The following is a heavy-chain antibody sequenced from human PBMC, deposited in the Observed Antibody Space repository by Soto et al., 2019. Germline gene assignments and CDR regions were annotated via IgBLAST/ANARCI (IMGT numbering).Heavy chain of an antibody. Sequence: EVQLLESGGGLVQPGGSLRLSCAASGFTFSSYGMSWVRQTPGKGLEWVSVFSGEDRRTHYADSVKGRFTISRDNSKNTLYLQMNSLRAEDSAVYYCAKDMAHDYDSSGGVGYFDLWGRGTLVTVSS. CDR2: FSGEDRRT. V-gene: IGHV3-23*01. CDR1: GFTFSSYG. J-gene: IGHJ2*01. CDR3: AKDMAHDYDSSGGVGYFDL. D-gene: IGHD3-22*01.